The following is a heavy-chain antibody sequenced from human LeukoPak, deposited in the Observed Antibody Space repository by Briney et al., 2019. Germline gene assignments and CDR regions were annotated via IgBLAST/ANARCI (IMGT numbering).Heavy chain of an antibody. Sequence: SETLSLTCTVSGGSISSYYWSWIRQPAGKGLEWIGRIYTSGSTNYNPSLKSRVTMSVDTSKNQFSLKLSSVTVADTAVYYCAREGYDFWSGHPFDYWGQGTLVTVSS. CDR3: AREGYDFWSGHPFDY. CDR2: IYTSGST. J-gene: IGHJ4*02. CDR1: GGSISSYY. D-gene: IGHD3-3*01. V-gene: IGHV4-4*07.